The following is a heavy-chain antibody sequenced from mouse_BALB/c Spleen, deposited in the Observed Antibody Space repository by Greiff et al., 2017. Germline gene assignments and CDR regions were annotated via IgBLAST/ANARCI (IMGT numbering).Heavy chain of an antibody. CDR1: GFNIKDTY. J-gene: IGHJ2*01. D-gene: IGHD2-5*01. CDR2: IDPANGNT. CDR3: ARSNYYFDY. V-gene: IGHV14-3*02. Sequence: VHVKQSGAELVKPGASVKLSCTASGFNIKDTYMHWVKQRPEQGLEWIGRIDPANGNTKYDPKFQGKATITADTSSNTAYLQLSSLTSEDTAVYYCARSNYYFDYWGQGTTLTVSS.